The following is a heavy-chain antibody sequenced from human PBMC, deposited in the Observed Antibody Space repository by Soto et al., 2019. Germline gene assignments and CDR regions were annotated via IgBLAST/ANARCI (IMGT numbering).Heavy chain of an antibody. Sequence: SETLSLTCTVSGGSISSGGYYWNWIRQHPGKGLEWIGFIYNSESTYYNPSLKSRVTISVDTSKNQFSLKLSSVTAADTAVYYCARVDSSGFYYLDYWGQGTRVTVAS. D-gene: IGHD3-22*01. CDR3: ARVDSSGFYYLDY. V-gene: IGHV4-31*03. J-gene: IGHJ4*02. CDR2: IYNSEST. CDR1: GGSISSGGYY.